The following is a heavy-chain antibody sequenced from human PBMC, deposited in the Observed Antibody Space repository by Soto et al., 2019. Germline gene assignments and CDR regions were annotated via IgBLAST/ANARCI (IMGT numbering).Heavy chain of an antibody. V-gene: IGHV4-61*08. CDR3: ARGEKTWWFDP. J-gene: IGHJ5*02. CDR1: GGSISSGDYY. Sequence: SETLSLTCTVSGGSISSGDYYWSWIRQPPGKGLEWIGYIYYSGSTNYNPSLKSRVTISVDTSKNQFSLKLSSVTAADTAVYYCARGEKTWWFDPWGQGTLVTVSS. CDR2: IYYSGST.